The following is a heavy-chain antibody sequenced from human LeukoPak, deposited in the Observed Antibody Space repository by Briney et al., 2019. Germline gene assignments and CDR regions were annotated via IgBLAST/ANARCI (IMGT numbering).Heavy chain of an antibody. D-gene: IGHD2-15*01. J-gene: IGHJ4*02. Sequence: GESLKISCKGSGYSFTSYWIGWVRQMPGKGLEWMGIIYPGDSDTRYRPSFEGQVTFSVDKSISTAYLLWNSLRASDTAMYYCATARHGDSAWQFWGQGTLVTVSS. CDR2: IYPGDSDT. V-gene: IGHV5-51*01. CDR1: GYSFTSYW. CDR3: ATARHGDSAWQF.